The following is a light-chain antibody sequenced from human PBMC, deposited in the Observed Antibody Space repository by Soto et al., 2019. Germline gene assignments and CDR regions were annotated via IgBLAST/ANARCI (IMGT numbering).Light chain of an antibody. J-gene: IGLJ3*02. CDR1: TSDVGIYNL. CDR3: SSYAGSRGV. CDR2: EVD. V-gene: IGLV2-23*02. Sequence: QSVLTQPASVSGSPGQSITISCSGTTSDVGIYNLVSWYQQHPGKAPKLVIYEVDKRPSGVSNRFSGSRSGNTASLTISGLQSEDEADYYCSSYAGSRGVFGGGTKPTV.